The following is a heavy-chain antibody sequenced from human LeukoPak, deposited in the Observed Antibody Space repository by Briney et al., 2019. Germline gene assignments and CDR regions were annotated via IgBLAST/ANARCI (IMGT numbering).Heavy chain of an antibody. V-gene: IGHV3-30*03. Sequence: PGGSLRLSCAASGFTFSSYGMHWVRQAPGKGLEWVAVISYDGSNKYYADSVKGRFTISRDDAKNSLYLQMNSLRAEDTAVYYCASEDYVWGSYRNYAFDIWGQGTMVTVSS. CDR1: GFTFSSYG. J-gene: IGHJ3*02. CDR2: ISYDGSNK. D-gene: IGHD3-16*02. CDR3: ASEDYVWGSYRNYAFDI.